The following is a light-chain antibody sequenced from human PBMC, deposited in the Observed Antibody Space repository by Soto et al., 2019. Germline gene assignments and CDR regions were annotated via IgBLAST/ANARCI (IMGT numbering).Light chain of an antibody. CDR3: SSYGVSSTL. V-gene: IGLV2-14*03. CDR2: DVS. J-gene: IGLJ2*01. Sequence: QSVLTQPASLSGSPGQSITISCTGTSTDIGSYNYVSWYQQHPGKAPKLMIFDVSYRPSGISDRFSGSKSGNTASLTISGLQPEDEADYYCSSYGVSSTLFGGGTKVTVL. CDR1: STDIGSYNY.